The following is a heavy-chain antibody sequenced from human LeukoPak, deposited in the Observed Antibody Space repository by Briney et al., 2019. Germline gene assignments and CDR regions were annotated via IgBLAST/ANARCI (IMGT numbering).Heavy chain of an antibody. CDR3: ARDPGTWIQPEAFDI. J-gene: IGHJ3*02. D-gene: IGHD5-18*01. CDR2: IIPILGIA. V-gene: IGHV1-69*04. CDR1: GGTFSSYA. Sequence: SVKVSCKASGGTFSSYAISWVRQAPGQGLEWMGRIIPILGIANYAQKFQGRVTITADKSTSTAYMELSSLRSEDTAVYYCARDPGTWIQPEAFDIWGQGTMVTVSS.